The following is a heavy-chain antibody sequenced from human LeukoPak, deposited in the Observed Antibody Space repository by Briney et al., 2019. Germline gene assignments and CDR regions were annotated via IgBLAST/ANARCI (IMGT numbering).Heavy chain of an antibody. J-gene: IGHJ4*02. CDR3: ARFLEWLLLDH. CDR2: IYYSGST. Sequence: SETLSLTCIVSGASVTMVSYYWGWIRHPPGKGREGFGYIYYSGSTYYNPSLKSRVPISVDTSKNQFSLKLSSVTAADTAVYYCARFLEWLLLDHWGQGTLVTVSS. D-gene: IGHD3-3*01. CDR1: GASVTMVSYY. V-gene: IGHV4-30-4*08.